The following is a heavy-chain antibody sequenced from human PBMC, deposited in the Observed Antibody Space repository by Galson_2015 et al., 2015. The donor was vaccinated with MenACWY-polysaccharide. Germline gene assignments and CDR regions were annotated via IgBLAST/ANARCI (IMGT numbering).Heavy chain of an antibody. Sequence: YRGNTYYNPSLESRVTISVDTSNNQFSLMLSSVTAADTTLYYCARAPTPYCSGNSCYSPFDNWGQGALVAVSS. CDR3: ARAPTPYCSGNSCYSPFDN. J-gene: IGHJ4*02. CDR2: YRGNT. D-gene: IGHD2-15*01. V-gene: IGHV4-39*01.